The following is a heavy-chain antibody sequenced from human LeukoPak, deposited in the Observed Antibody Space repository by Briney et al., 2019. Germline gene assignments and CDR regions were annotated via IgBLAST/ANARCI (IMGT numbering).Heavy chain of an antibody. CDR2: IYYSGST. D-gene: IGHD2-2*01. J-gene: IGHJ5*02. CDR1: GGSISSSSYY. Sequence: SETLSLTCTVSGGSISSSSYYWGWIRQPPGKGLEWIGSIYYSGSTYYNPSLKSRVTISVDTSKTQFSLKLSSVTAADTAVYYCARSVPAASWFDPWGQGTLVTVSS. CDR3: ARSVPAASWFDP. V-gene: IGHV4-39*07.